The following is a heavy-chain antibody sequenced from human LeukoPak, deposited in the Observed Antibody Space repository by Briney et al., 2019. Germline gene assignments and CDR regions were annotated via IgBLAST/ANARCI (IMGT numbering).Heavy chain of an antibody. CDR3: AREGECSGGSCYSYGWFDP. CDR2: IYHSGTI. D-gene: IGHD2-15*01. Sequence: PSETLSLTCNVSGGSVSSGFDYWSWIRQPPGKGLEWLGNIYHSGTINYNPSLKSRVSISVDTSKNQFSLKLSSVTAADPAVYYCAREGECSGGSCYSYGWFDPWGQGTLVIVSS. CDR1: GGSVSSGFDY. J-gene: IGHJ5*02. V-gene: IGHV4-61*01.